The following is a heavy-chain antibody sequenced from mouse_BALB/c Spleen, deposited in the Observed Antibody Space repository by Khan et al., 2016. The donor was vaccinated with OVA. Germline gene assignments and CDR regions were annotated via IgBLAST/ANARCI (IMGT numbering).Heavy chain of an antibody. V-gene: IGHV1-18*01. CDR3: ARGGNYYGSSSWFAY. D-gene: IGHD1-1*01. J-gene: IGHJ3*01. CDR1: GYTFNDYN. Sequence: VRLQQSGPEVVKPGASVKIPCKASGYTFNDYNMDWVKQSHGKSLEWIGGINPNNAYTIYNQKFKDKATLTVDKSSSTAYMELRSLTSEDTAVYSGARGGNYYGSSSWFAYWGQGTLVTVSA. CDR2: INPNNAYT.